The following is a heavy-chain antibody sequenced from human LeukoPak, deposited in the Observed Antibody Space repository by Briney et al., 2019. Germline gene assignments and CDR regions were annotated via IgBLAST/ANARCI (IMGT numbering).Heavy chain of an antibody. CDR2: ISYDGSNK. D-gene: IGHD3-22*01. V-gene: IGHV3-30*04. CDR1: GFTFSSYA. J-gene: IGHJ6*03. CDR3: AKDGGYDSSGYYYAQYYYYMDV. Sequence: GGSLRLSCAASGFTFSSYAMHWVRQAPGKGLEWVAVISYDGSNKYYADSVKGRFTISRDNSKNTLYLQMSSLRAEDTAVYYCAKDGGYDSSGYYYAQYYYYMDVWGKGTTVTISS.